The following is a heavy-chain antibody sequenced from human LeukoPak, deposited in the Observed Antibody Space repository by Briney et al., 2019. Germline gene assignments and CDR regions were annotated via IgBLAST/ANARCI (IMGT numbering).Heavy chain of an antibody. CDR1: GFTFSSYG. CDR3: AKAPLAYCGGDCYSR. J-gene: IGHJ4*02. D-gene: IGHD2-21*01. Sequence: PSGGSLRLSCAASGFTFSSYGIHWVRQAPGKGLEWVAFIRYDGSNKYYADSVKGRFTISRDNSKNMLYLQMNSLRAEDTAVYHCAKAPLAYCGGDCYSRWGQGTLVTVSS. CDR2: IRYDGSNK. V-gene: IGHV3-30*02.